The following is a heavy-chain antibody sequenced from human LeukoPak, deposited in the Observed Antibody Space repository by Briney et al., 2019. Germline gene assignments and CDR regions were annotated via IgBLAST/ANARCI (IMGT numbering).Heavy chain of an antibody. D-gene: IGHD3-22*01. V-gene: IGHV3-7*01. CDR3: ARSKYYYDTIGYFHFRFDY. Sequence: GGSLRLSCAASGFTFSSYWMSWVRQAPGKGLEWVANIKPDGSEEYYVGSVRGRFTISRDNAKNSLFVQMNSLRVEDTAVYYCARSKYYYDTIGYFHFRFDYWGPGTLVTVSS. CDR2: IKPDGSEE. CDR1: GFTFSSYW. J-gene: IGHJ4*02.